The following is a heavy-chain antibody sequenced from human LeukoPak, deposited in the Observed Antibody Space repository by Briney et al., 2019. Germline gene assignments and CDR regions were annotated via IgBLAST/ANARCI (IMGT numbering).Heavy chain of an antibody. CDR1: GGSISSSSYY. D-gene: IGHD3-22*01. CDR3: ATLRVYYDSSGYETLGSY. CDR2: IYYSGST. J-gene: IGHJ4*02. V-gene: IGHV4-39*01. Sequence: SETLSLTCTVSGGSISSSSYYWGWIRQPPGKGLEWIGSIYYSGSTYYNPSLKSRVTISVDTSKNQFSLKLSSVTAADTAVYYCATLRVYYDSSGYETLGSYWGQGTLVTVSS.